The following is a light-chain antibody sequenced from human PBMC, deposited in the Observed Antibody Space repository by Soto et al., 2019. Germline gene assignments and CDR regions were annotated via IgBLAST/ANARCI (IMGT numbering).Light chain of an antibody. V-gene: IGKV1-5*03. J-gene: IGKJ1*01. Sequence: DIQMTQSPSTLSASVGDRVTITCRASQSISTWLAWSQQEPGKAPKLLIHKPSSLQSGVPTRLSGSGSGTDFTLTIRSRHPDDFATYYCQQYNSYSPTFGQGTRVEIK. CDR2: KPS. CDR3: QQYNSYSPT. CDR1: QSISTW.